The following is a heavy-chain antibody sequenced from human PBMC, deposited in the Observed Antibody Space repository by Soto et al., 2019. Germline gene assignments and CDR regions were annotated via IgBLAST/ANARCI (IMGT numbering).Heavy chain of an antibody. CDR2: SRNTANSYIT. V-gene: IGHV3-72*01. J-gene: IGHJ4*02. Sequence: EVQLVESGGGLVQPGGSLRLSCAASGFNFSDHYMDWVRQAPGKGLEWVGRSRNTANSYITEYAASVKGRFTISRDESKIALYLQMNTLETDGTAVYYCAIFSGSYTSGLDYWGQGTLVTVSS. D-gene: IGHD1-26*01. CDR1: GFNFSDHY. CDR3: AIFSGSYTSGLDY.